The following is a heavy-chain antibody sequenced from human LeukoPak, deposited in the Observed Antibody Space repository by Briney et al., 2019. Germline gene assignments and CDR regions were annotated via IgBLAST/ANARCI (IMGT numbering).Heavy chain of an antibody. D-gene: IGHD3-22*01. V-gene: IGHV4-30-2*01. J-gene: IGHJ3*02. Sequence: SETLSLTCAVSGRSISSGGHSWSWIRQPPGKGLEWIGYIYHSGSSYYKSSLKSRVTISVDRSKNRFSLKLSSVTAADTAVYYCARGDYYDSSGRVDAFDIWGQGTMVTVSS. CDR3: ARGDYYDSSGRVDAFDI. CDR2: IYHSGSS. CDR1: GRSISSGGHS.